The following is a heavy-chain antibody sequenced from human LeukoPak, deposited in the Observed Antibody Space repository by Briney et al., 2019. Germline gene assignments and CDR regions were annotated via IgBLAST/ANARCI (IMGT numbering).Heavy chain of an antibody. CDR1: GFTFSSYG. D-gene: IGHD3-16*01. CDR2: IWYDGSNK. V-gene: IGHV3-33*06. Sequence: PGGSLRLSCAASGFTFSSYGVHWVRQAPGKGLEWVAVIWYDGSNKYYADSVKGRFTISRDNSKNTLYLQMNSLRAEDTAVYYCAKRSLGPWGQGTLVTVSS. CDR3: AKRSLGP. J-gene: IGHJ4*02.